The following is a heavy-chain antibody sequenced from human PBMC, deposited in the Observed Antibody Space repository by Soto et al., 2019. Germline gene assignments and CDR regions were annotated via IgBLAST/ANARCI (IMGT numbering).Heavy chain of an antibody. Sequence: EVQLLESGGGLVQPGGSLRLSCAASGFTFGSNAMSWVRQAPGKGLEWVSGIRSSGGTTYYADSVKGRFTISRDNSKNTVYQQMDSLRADDTAGYDCGCVFRSGYGFEYWGQGTLVTVSS. CDR3: GCVFRSGYGFEY. CDR1: GFTFGSNA. CDR2: IRSSGGTT. J-gene: IGHJ4*02. D-gene: IGHD6-13*01. V-gene: IGHV3-23*01.